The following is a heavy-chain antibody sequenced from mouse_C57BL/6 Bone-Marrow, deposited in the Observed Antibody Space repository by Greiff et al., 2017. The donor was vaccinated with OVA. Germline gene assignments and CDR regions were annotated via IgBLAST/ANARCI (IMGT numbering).Heavy chain of an antibody. CDR3: APKYDYYWYFDV. CDR1: GFSLTSYG. J-gene: IGHJ1*03. D-gene: IGHD2-4*01. V-gene: IGHV2-5*01. CDR2: IWSGGST. Sequence: VKLMESGPGLVQPSQSLSITCTASGFSLTSYGVHWVRQSPGKGLEWLGVIWSGGSTDYTAAFMSRMSITTDNSKGQVFFKMNSLHADDTAIYYCAPKYDYYWYFDVWGTGTSVTVSS.